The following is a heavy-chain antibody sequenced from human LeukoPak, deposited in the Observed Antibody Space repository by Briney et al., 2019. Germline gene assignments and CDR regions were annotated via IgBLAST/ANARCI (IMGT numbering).Heavy chain of an antibody. CDR1: GGSISSGGYY. Sequence: SQTLSLTCTVSGGSISSGGYYWSWIRQHPGKGLEWIGYIYYSGSTYYNPSLKSRVTISVDTSKNQFSLRLSSVTAADTAVYYCARGLRPRIDYWGQGTLVTVSS. J-gene: IGHJ4*02. V-gene: IGHV4-31*03. CDR2: IYYSGST. CDR3: ARGLRPRIDY.